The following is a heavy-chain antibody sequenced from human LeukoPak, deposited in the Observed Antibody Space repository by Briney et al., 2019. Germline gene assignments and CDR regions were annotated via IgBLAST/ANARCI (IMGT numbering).Heavy chain of an antibody. V-gene: IGHV3-53*01. Sequence: PGGSLRLSCAASGFTASSNSMNWVRQAPGKGLEWVSAIYSAGTTYYADSVKGRFTISRDNSKNTLYLQMNSLRAEDTAVYYCEKGLWDIVVVPAAIGAFDTWGQGTMVTVSS. CDR1: GFTASSNS. CDR2: IYSAGTT. D-gene: IGHD2-2*02. CDR3: EKGLWDIVVVPAAIGAFDT. J-gene: IGHJ3*02.